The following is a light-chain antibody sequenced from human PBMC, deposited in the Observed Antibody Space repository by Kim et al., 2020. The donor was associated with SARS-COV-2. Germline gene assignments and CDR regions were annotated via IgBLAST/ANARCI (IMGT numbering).Light chain of an antibody. Sequence: ASGGDTVTITCRASQSVQNWLAWYQQKPGQVPRLLIEKAFHLQSGVPARFSGSISGTEFTLTITTLQPDDFATYYCQQYHSHSTFGQGTKVDIK. J-gene: IGKJ1*01. CDR2: KAF. V-gene: IGKV1-5*03. CDR3: QQYHSHST. CDR1: QSVQNW.